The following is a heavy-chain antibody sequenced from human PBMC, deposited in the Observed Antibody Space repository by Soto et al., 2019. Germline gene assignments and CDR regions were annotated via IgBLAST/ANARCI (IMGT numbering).Heavy chain of an antibody. CDR3: ASGRYGDY. V-gene: IGHV1-18*01. CDR2: ISAHNGNT. D-gene: IGHD1-26*01. Sequence: QVHLVQSGAEVKKPGASVKVSCKASGYTFTSYGITWVRQAPGQGLEWMGWISAHNGNTDYAQKLQGRVIVTRDTSTSTAYMELRSLISDDTAVYYCASGRYGDYWGQGALVPVSS. J-gene: IGHJ4*02. CDR1: GYTFTSYG.